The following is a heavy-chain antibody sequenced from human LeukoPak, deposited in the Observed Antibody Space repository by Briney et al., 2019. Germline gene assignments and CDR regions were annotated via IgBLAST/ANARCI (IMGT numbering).Heavy chain of an antibody. CDR3: ARKGSRRPSPEGV. Sequence: GGSLRLSCAASGFTFSSYAMSWVRQAPGKGLEWVADIKQDGSEKYYVDSVKGRFTISRDNAKNSLSLQMDSLRVEDTAVYYCARKGSRRPSPEGVWGQGTLVTVSS. D-gene: IGHD1-14*01. CDR1: GFTFSSYA. J-gene: IGHJ4*02. V-gene: IGHV3-7*03. CDR2: IKQDGSEK.